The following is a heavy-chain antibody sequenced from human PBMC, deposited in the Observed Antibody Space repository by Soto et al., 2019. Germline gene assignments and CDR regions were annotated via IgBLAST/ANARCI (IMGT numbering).Heavy chain of an antibody. CDR2: IYYSGST. Sequence: SETLSLTCTVSGGSISSSSYYWGWIRQPPGKGLEWIGSIYYSGSTYYNPSLKSRVTISVDTSKNQFSLKLSSVTAADTAVYYCARLPLLITMIVVGGDQYGMDVWGQGTTVTVSS. CDR3: ARLPLLITMIVVGGDQYGMDV. J-gene: IGHJ6*02. CDR1: GGSISSSSYY. D-gene: IGHD3-22*01. V-gene: IGHV4-39*01.